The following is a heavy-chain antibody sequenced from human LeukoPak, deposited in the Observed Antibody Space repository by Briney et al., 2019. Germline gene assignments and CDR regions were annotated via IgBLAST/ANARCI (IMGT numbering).Heavy chain of an antibody. Sequence: GASVKVSCKASGYTFTSFGITWVRQAPGQGLEWVGWSSASNGNTEYAQKFQGRVAMTTGTSTSTAYMELSSLRSDDTAVYYCARVNSPYYNILTGYFYWGQGTLVTVSS. CDR1: GYTFTSFG. CDR3: ARVNSPYYNILTGYFY. CDR2: SSASNGNT. V-gene: IGHV1-18*01. J-gene: IGHJ4*02. D-gene: IGHD3-9*01.